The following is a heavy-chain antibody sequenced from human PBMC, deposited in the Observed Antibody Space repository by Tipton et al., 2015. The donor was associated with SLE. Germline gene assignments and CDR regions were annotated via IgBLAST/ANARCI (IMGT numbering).Heavy chain of an antibody. CDR3: ARYFYDSSGVCLFDL. CDR1: GGSISTGAYY. D-gene: IGHD3-22*01. CDR2: VFSSGTT. V-gene: IGHV4-31*03. J-gene: IGHJ4*02. Sequence: LSLTCTVSGGSISTGAYYWSWIRQHPGKGLEWIGYVFSSGTTYYNPSLQGRLSMSLDTSKNQLSLQLSSVTSADTAVYYCARYFYDSSGVCLFDLWGQGTLVTVSS.